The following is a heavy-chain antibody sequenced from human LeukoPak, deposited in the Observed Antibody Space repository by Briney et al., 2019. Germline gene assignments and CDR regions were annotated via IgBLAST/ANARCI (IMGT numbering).Heavy chain of an antibody. Sequence: SETLSLTGAVYGGSFSGYYWSWIRQPPGKGLEWIGEINHSGSTNYNPSLKSRVTISVDTSKNQFSLKLSSVTAADTAVYYCARARITMVRGVITLDYWGQGTLVTVSS. CDR3: ARARITMVRGVITLDY. J-gene: IGHJ4*02. V-gene: IGHV4-34*01. D-gene: IGHD3-10*01. CDR2: INHSGST. CDR1: GGSFSGYY.